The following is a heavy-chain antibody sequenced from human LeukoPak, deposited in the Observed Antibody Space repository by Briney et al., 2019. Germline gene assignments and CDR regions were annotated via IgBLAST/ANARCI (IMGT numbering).Heavy chain of an antibody. CDR3: ARAQRITMVRGVIPYYMDV. J-gene: IGHJ6*03. Sequence: GGSLRLSCAASGFTFSSYSMNWVRQAPGKGLEWVSSIISSSSYIYYADSVKGRFTISRDNAKNSLYLQMNSLRAEDTAVYYCARAQRITMVRGVIPYYMDVWGKGTTVTVSS. CDR1: GFTFSSYS. V-gene: IGHV3-21*01. CDR2: IISSSSYI. D-gene: IGHD3-10*01.